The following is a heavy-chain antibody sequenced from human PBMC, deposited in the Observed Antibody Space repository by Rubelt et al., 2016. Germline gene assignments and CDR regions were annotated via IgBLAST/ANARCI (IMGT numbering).Heavy chain of an antibody. V-gene: IGHV1-69*04. D-gene: IGHD2-2*03. CDR3: ARVPAGYCSSTSCYLSDY. J-gene: IGHJ4*02. CDR2: IIPSLGIA. CDR1: GGTFSSYA. Sequence: LVQSGAEVKKPGSSVKVSCKASGGTFSSYAISWVRQAAGQGLEWMGRIIPSLGIANYAQKFQGRVTITADKSTSTAYMELSSMRSEDTAVYYCARVPAGYCSSTSCYLSDYWGQGTLVTVSS.